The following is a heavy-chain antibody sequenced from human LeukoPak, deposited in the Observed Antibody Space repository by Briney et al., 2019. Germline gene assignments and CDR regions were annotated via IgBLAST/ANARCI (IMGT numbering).Heavy chain of an antibody. CDR1: ARSISSGSSY. CDR2: IYTSGST. V-gene: IGHV4-61*02. CDR3: ARDFGIFDYGMDV. J-gene: IGHJ6*02. D-gene: IGHD3-16*01. Sequence: SQTLSLTCIHAARSISSGSSYWSRIRQPAGKGLAWIGRIYTSGSTNYNASLKTRVTISVDTSKNQFSPKLIPVTAAATAVYYCARDFGIFDYGMDVWGQGTTVTVSS.